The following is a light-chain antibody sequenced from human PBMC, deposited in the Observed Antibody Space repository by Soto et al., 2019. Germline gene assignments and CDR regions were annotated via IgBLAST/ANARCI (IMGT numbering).Light chain of an antibody. CDR3: QQYNSYSRWT. CDR1: QRISSW. J-gene: IGKJ1*01. V-gene: IGKV1-5*03. CDR2: KAS. Sequence: DIQMTQSPSTLSASVGDRVTITCRASQRISSWLAWYQQKPGKAPKLLIYKASSLESGVPSRFSGSGSGTEFTLTISSLQPDDLATYYCQQYNSYSRWTFGQGTKVEIK.